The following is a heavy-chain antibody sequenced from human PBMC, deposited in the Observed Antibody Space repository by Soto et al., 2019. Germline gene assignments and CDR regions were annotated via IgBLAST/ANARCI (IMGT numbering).Heavy chain of an antibody. CDR1: GFTFSSYG. J-gene: IGHJ6*02. D-gene: IGHD6-19*01. Sequence: GGSLRLSCAASGFTFSSYGMHWVRQAPGKGLAWVAVIWYDGSNKYYADSVKGRFTISRDNSKNTLYLQMNSLRAEDTAVYYCARDSGSGWLRLYYYYGMDVWGQGTTVTVSS. CDR3: ARDSGSGWLRLYYYYGMDV. CDR2: IWYDGSNK. V-gene: IGHV3-33*01.